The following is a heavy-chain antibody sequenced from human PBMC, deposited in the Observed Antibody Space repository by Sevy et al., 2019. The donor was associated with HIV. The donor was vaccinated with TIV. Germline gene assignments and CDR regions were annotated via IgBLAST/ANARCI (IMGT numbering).Heavy chain of an antibody. CDR2: ISDSGGST. V-gene: IGHV3-23*01. CDR1: GFSFSSYA. J-gene: IGHJ6*02. CDR3: ARRPDLGVVILTGVLDV. Sequence: GGSLRLSCAASGFSFSSYAMSWVRQTPGKGLQWVSVISDSGGSTYYADSVKGRFTIFRDNSRNTVYLQMNSLRAEDTAVYYCARRPDLGVVILTGVLDVWGQDTTVTVSS. D-gene: IGHD3-3*01.